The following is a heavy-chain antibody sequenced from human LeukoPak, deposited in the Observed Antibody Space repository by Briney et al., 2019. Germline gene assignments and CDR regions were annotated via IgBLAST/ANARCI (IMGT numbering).Heavy chain of an antibody. CDR3: ARDLHSSSWSNQPLDY. V-gene: IGHV3-33*08. CDR2: IWYDGSNK. J-gene: IGHJ4*02. CDR1: GFTFSNYG. Sequence: PGRSLRLSCTASGFTFSNYGMHWVRQAPGKGLEWVAVIWYDGSNKYYADSVKGRFTISRDNSKNTLYLQMNSLRAEDTAVYYCARDLHSSSWSNQPLDYWGQGTLVTVSS. D-gene: IGHD6-13*01.